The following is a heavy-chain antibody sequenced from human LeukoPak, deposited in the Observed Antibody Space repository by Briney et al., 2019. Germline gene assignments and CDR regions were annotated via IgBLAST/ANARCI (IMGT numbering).Heavy chain of an antibody. D-gene: IGHD4-11*01. CDR1: GFTFDDYG. V-gene: IGHV3-9*01. CDR2: ISWNSGNI. Sequence: GGSLRLSCAASGFTFDDYGMHWVRQAPGKGLEWVSGISWNSGNIGYADSVKGRFTISRDNAKNSLYLQMNSLRVEDTALCYCAKDRDYNYYFDHWGQGTLVTVSS. CDR3: AKDRDYNYYFDH. J-gene: IGHJ4*02.